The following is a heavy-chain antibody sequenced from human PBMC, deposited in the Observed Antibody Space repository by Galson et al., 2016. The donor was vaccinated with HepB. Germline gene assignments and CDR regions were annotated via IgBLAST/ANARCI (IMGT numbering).Heavy chain of an antibody. CDR3: AKDRGQQLALDY. D-gene: IGHD6-13*01. Sequence: SLRRSCAASGFTVNSYVMHWVRQAPGKGLEWVAVISYDGSNKYYADSVKGRFTISRDNFKNSLYLQMNSLRAEDTAVYYCAKDRGQQLALDYWGQGTLVTVSS. CDR2: ISYDGSNK. CDR1: GFTVNSYV. V-gene: IGHV3-30*18. J-gene: IGHJ4*02.